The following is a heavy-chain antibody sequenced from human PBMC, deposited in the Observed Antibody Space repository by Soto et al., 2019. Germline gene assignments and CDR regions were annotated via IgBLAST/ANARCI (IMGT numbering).Heavy chain of an antibody. V-gene: IGHV4-30-2*01. CDR3: ASSYYYDSSDYPKYYYYGMDV. CDR2: IYHSGST. J-gene: IGHJ6*02. CDR1: GGSISSGGYS. Sequence: SETLSLTCAVSGGSISSGGYSWSWIRQPPGKGLEWIGYIYHSGSTYYNPSLKSRVTISVDRSKNQFSLKLGSVTAADTAVYYCASSYYYDSSDYPKYYYYGMDVWSQGTTVTVSS. D-gene: IGHD3-22*01.